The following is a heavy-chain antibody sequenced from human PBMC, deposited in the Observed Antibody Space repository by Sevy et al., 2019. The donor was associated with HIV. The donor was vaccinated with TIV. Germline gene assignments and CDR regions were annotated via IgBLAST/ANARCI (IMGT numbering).Heavy chain of an antibody. J-gene: IGHJ3*01. D-gene: IGHD1-7*01. CDR1: GFPFSNAW. V-gene: IGHV3-15*01. CDR3: TTDWGSGTTWVRAFDL. CDR2: IKNENEGGQT. Sequence: GGSLNLPCAASGFPFSNAWLTWFRHPPGRGREGFGFIKNENEGGQTNSAAPVKVRFPISRDDSKNTLFLQMSSLKTEDTAIYYCTTDWGSGTTWVRAFDLWGQGTMVTVSS.